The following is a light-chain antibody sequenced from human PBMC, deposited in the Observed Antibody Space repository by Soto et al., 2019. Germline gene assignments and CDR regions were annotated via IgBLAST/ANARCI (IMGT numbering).Light chain of an antibody. CDR2: AVS. CDR1: QGIRND. CDR3: LQHNSYPRT. V-gene: IGKV1-17*01. Sequence: DIKMTQSQSYLSASVGVRVTITCRASQGIRNDLGWYQQKPGKAPKCLIYAVSSLRSGVPSRFSGSRSGAEFTLTISSLQPEDSATYYCLQHNSYPRTFGQGTKVDIK. J-gene: IGKJ1*01.